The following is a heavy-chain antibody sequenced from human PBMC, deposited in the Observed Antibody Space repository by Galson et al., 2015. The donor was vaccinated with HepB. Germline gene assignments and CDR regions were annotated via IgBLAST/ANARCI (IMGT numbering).Heavy chain of an antibody. J-gene: IGHJ4*02. D-gene: IGHD2-2*03. CDR2: IIPFLGKA. CDR1: GGIFSSYA. V-gene: IGHV1-69*10. Sequence: SVKVSCKASGGIFSSYAINWVRQAPGQGLEWLGGIIPFLGKANYAQEYQGRLTISADDSTSTVYMELNSLRSEDTAVYYCARVPGHCSTTSCYGSSYFDLWGQGMLVTVAS. CDR3: ARVPGHCSTTSCYGSSYFDL.